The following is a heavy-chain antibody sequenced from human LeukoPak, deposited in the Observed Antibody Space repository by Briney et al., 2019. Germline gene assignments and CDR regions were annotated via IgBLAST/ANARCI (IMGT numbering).Heavy chain of an antibody. V-gene: IGHV1-8*01. D-gene: IGHD3-3*01. CDR1: GYTFTSYD. CDR2: MNPNSGNT. Sequence: ASVKVSCKASGYTFTSYDINWVRQATGQGLEWMGWMNPNSGNTGYAQKFQGRVTMTRNTSISTAYMELSSLRSEDTAVYYCARDFLTSGYPADYYYYYGMDVWGQGTTVTVSS. CDR3: ARDFLTSGYPADYYYYYGMDV. J-gene: IGHJ6*02.